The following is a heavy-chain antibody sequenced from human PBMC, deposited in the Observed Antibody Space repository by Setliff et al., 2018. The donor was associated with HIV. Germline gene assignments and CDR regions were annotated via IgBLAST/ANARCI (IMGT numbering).Heavy chain of an antibody. V-gene: IGHV3-7*01. D-gene: IGHD3-22*01. CDR2: IKKDGSEK. J-gene: IGHJ3*02. Sequence: ETLSLTCTVSGGSIGSFYWSWIRQPPGKTLEWVANIKKDGSEKFYVDSVKGRFTISRDNAKNSLSLQMNSLRAEDTAVYYCARYAGGYPLNDVFDIWGQGTMVTVSS. CDR1: GGSIGSFY. CDR3: ARYAGGYPLNDVFDI.